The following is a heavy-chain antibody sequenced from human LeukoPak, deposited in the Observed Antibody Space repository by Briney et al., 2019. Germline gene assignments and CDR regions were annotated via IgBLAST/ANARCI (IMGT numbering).Heavy chain of an antibody. Sequence: GASVKVSCKVSGHTLSELSMNWLGQAPGKGLEWRGGFVPEDGETIYAQQFQGRVSMAEDTTTDTAYMELSSLRSEDTAGYYCAASYYYDSSPDYWGQGTLVTVSS. D-gene: IGHD3-22*01. CDR3: AASYYYDSSPDY. J-gene: IGHJ4*02. CDR2: FVPEDGET. CDR1: GHTLSELS. V-gene: IGHV1-24*01.